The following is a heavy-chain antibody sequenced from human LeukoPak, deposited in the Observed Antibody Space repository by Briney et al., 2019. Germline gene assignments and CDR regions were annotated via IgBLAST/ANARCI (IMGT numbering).Heavy chain of an antibody. CDR2: ISSSSSTI. J-gene: IGHJ1*01. CDR3: ARDRSDFQH. V-gene: IGHV3-48*01. Sequence: GGPLRLSCAASGFTFSSYSMNWVRQAPGKGLEWVSYISSSSSTIYYADSVKGRLTIHRDNAKNSLYLQINSLRAEDTAVYYCARDRSDFQHWGQGTLVTVSS. CDR1: GFTFSSYS. D-gene: IGHD3-3*01.